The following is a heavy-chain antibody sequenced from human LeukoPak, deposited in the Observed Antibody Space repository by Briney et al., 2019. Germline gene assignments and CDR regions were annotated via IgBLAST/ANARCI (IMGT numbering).Heavy chain of an antibody. V-gene: IGHV1-18*01. J-gene: IGHJ4*02. D-gene: IGHD3-10*01. CDR1: GYTFTSYG. Sequence: ASVKVSCKASGYTFTSYGISWVRQAPGQGLEWMGWVSAYNGNTNYAQKLQGRVTMTTDTSTSTAYMELRSLRSDDTAIYYCARWFGELRTPDYWGQGTLVTVSS. CDR2: VSAYNGNT. CDR3: ARWFGELRTPDY.